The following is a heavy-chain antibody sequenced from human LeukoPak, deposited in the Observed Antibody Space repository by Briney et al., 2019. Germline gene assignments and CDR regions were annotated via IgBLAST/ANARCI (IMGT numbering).Heavy chain of an antibody. J-gene: IGHJ4*02. V-gene: IGHV3-53*01. Sequence: GGSLRLSCAASGFTVSSNYMTWVRQAPGKGLEWVSLIYSSGSTAYADPVKGRFTISRDNSKNTLYLQMYSLRAEDSAVYYCARGMAIAATPHYWGQGTLVTVSS. D-gene: IGHD2-15*01. CDR1: GFTVSSNY. CDR2: IYSSGST. CDR3: ARGMAIAATPHY.